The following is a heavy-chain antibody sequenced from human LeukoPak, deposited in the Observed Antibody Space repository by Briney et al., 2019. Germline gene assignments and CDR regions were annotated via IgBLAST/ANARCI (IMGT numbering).Heavy chain of an antibody. CDR1: GFTFSSYA. CDR2: ISGSGGST. J-gene: IGHJ4*02. CDR3: AKERDGYNPFDD. V-gene: IGHV3-23*01. D-gene: IGHD5-24*01. Sequence: GGSLRLSCAASGFTFSSYAVNWVRQAPGKGLEWVSVISGSGGSTYYADSVKGRFTISRDNSKNTLYLQMNSLRADDTAVYYCAKERDGYNPFDDWGQGTLVTVSS.